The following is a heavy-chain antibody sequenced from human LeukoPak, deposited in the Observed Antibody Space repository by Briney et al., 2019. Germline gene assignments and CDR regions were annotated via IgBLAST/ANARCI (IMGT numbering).Heavy chain of an antibody. CDR3: ARDYGQQPFDY. CDR1: GYPFTSHY. J-gene: IGHJ4*02. D-gene: IGHD6-13*01. V-gene: IGHV1-46*01. Sequence: AASVKVSCQASGYPFTSHYMHWVRPAPGQGLEWMGIINPSGGSTSYAQKFQGRVTMTRDMSTSTVYMELSSLRSEDTAVYYCARDYGQQPFDYWGQGTLVTVSS. CDR2: INPSGGST.